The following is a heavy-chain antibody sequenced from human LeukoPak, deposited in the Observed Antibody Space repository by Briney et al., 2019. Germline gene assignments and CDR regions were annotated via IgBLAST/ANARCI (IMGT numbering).Heavy chain of an antibody. CDR1: GGSVSGYY. CDR2: TNHSGST. D-gene: IGHD6-19*01. V-gene: IGHV4-34*01. CDR3: ASRNSGWYGGHDY. J-gene: IGHJ4*02. Sequence: KPSETLSLTCAVYGGSVSGYYWSWIRQPPGKGLEWIGETNHSGSTNYNPSLKSRVTISVDTSKNQFSLKLSSVTAADTAVYYGASRNSGWYGGHDYWGQGTLVTVSS.